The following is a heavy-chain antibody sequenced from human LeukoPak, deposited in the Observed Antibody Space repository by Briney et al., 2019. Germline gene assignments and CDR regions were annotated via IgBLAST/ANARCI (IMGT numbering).Heavy chain of an antibody. J-gene: IGHJ4*02. CDR2: IYYSGST. V-gene: IGHV4-59*12. CDR1: GGSISSYY. Sequence: KPSETLSLTCTVSGGSISSYYWSWIRQPPGKGLEWIGYIYYSGSTNYNPSLKSRVTISVDTSKNQFSLKLSSVTAADTAVYYCARSLRTVVPDDYWGQGTLVTVSS. D-gene: IGHD4-23*01. CDR3: ARSLRTVVPDDY.